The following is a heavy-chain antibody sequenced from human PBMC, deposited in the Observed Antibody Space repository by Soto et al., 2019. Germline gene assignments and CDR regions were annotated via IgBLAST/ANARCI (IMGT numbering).Heavy chain of an antibody. V-gene: IGHV4-30-4*02. Sequence: SETLSLTCTVSGGSISSGDYYWSWIRQPPGKGLEWIGYIYYSGSTYYNPSLKSRVTISVDPSKNQFSLKLSSVTAADTAIYYCVQTTGWPGFDFWGQGILVTVSS. CDR2: IYYSGST. CDR3: VQTTGWPGFDF. D-gene: IGHD6-19*01. J-gene: IGHJ4*02. CDR1: GGSISSGDYY.